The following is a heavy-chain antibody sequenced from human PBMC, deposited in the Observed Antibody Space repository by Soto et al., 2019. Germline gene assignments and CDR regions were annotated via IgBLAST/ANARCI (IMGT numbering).Heavy chain of an antibody. CDR3: ARSPHLLEWLPLGYYYYGMDV. CDR1: GFTFSSYA. V-gene: IGHV3-30-3*01. J-gene: IGHJ6*02. CDR2: ISYDGSNK. D-gene: IGHD3-3*01. Sequence: TVGSLRLSCAASGFTFSSYAMHWVRQAPGKGLEWVAVISYDGSNKYYADSVKGRFTISRDNSKNTLYLQMNSLRAEDTAVYYCARSPHLLEWLPLGYYYYGMDVWGQGTTVTVSS.